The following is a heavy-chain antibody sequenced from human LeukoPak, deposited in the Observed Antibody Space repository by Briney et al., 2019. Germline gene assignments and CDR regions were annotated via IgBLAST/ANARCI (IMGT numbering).Heavy chain of an antibody. Sequence: ASVKVSCKASGYTFTGYYMHWVRQAPGQGLEWMGRINPNSGGTNYAQKLQGRVTMTRDTSISTAYMELSRLRSDDTAVYYCARVTGGELPDRDDAFDIWGQGTMVTVSS. CDR2: INPNSGGT. CDR1: GYTFTGYY. J-gene: IGHJ3*02. D-gene: IGHD1-26*01. V-gene: IGHV1-2*06. CDR3: ARVTGGELPDRDDAFDI.